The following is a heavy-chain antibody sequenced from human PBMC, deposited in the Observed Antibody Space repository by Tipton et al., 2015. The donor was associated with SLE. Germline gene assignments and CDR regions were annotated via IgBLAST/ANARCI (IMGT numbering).Heavy chain of an antibody. CDR1: GGSITSYY. CDR3: ARGVHSSPYYFDY. CDR2: IYYSGST. V-gene: IGHV4-59*01. J-gene: IGHJ4*02. D-gene: IGHD6-13*01. Sequence: TLSLTCTVSGGSITSYYWSWIRQPPGKGLEWIGYIYYSGSTNYNPSLKRRVTISVDTPKNQSSLKLSSVTAADTAVYYCARGVHSSPYYFDYWGQGTLVTVSS.